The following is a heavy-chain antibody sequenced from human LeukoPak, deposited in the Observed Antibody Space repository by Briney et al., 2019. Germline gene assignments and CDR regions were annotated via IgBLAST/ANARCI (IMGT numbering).Heavy chain of an antibody. CDR3: ARHGSGSYRNWFDP. J-gene: IGHJ5*02. CDR1: GGSISSSSYY. Sequence: SETLSLTCTVSGGSISSSSYYWGWIRQPPGKGLEWIGSIYYSGSTYYNPSLKSRVTISVDTSKNQFSLKLSSVTAADTAVYYCARHGSGSYRNWFDPWGREPWSPSPQ. CDR2: IYYSGST. V-gene: IGHV4-39*01. D-gene: IGHD3-10*01.